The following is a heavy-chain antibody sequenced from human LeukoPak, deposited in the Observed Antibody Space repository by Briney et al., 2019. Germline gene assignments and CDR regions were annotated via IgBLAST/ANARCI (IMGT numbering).Heavy chain of an antibody. V-gene: IGHV3-23*01. CDR2: ISGSGGST. J-gene: IGHJ5*02. Sequence: GGSLRLSCAASGFTFSSCAMSWVRQAPGKGLEWVSAISGSGGSTYYADSVKGRFTISRDNSKNMLYLQMNSLRAEDTAVYYCAKLTPDLREQQLISTGWFDPWGQGTLVTVSS. CDR1: GFTFSSCA. D-gene: IGHD6-13*01. CDR3: AKLTPDLREQQLISTGWFDP.